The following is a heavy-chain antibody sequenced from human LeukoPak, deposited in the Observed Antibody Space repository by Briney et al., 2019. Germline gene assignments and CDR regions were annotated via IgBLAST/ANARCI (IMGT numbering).Heavy chain of an antibody. D-gene: IGHD3-10*01. CDR1: GGTFSSYA. V-gene: IGHV1-69*13. J-gene: IGHJ4*02. Sequence: GASVKVSCKASGGTFSSYAISWVRQAPGQGLEWMGGIIPIFGTASYAQKFQGRVTITADESTSTAYMELSSLRSEDTAVYYCARDRRGRVMVRGVISWGQGTLVTVSS. CDR2: IIPIFGTA. CDR3: ARDRRGRVMVRGVIS.